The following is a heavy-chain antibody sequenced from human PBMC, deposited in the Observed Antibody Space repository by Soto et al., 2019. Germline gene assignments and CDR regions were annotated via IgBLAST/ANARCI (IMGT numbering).Heavy chain of an antibody. CDR1: GFDFSTYS. CDR2: VSMDSDTI. Sequence: GGSLRLSCKASGFDFSTYSMNWVRQAPGKGLEWIAYVSMDSDTIHYAGSVKGRSTISRDDPENSLYLQMNSLRDEDTATYYCARLYYDYVWGQGTTVTVSS. J-gene: IGHJ6*02. V-gene: IGHV3-48*02. D-gene: IGHD3-3*01. CDR3: ARLYYDYV.